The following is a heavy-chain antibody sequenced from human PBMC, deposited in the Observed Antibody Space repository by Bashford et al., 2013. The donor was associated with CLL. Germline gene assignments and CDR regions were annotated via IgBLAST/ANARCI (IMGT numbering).Heavy chain of an antibody. CDR1: GYTFIGYA. J-gene: IGHJ4*01. D-gene: IGHD1-26*01. Sequence: ASVKVSCQASGYTFIGYAMHWVRQAPGQGLEWVGWINPYSGDTRFPQKLRDRVTLTADTSTSTVYMELNDLKSDDMAVYYCCRAGGLGGSTYFDSWGHGTLVTVSS. CDR3: CRAGGLGGSTYFDS. CDR2: INPYSGDT. V-gene: IGHV1-2*02.